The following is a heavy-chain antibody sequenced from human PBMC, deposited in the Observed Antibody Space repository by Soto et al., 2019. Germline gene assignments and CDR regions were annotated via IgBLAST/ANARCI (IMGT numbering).Heavy chain of an antibody. D-gene: IGHD4-17*01. Sequence: GGSLRLSCAASGFTFSSYSMNWVRQAPGKGLEWVSYISSSSSTIYYADSVKGRFTISRDNAKNSLYLQMNSLRDEDTAVYYCARDLHGDYVFPNCFDPWGQGTLVTVSS. V-gene: IGHV3-48*02. J-gene: IGHJ5*02. CDR1: GFTFSSYS. CDR3: ARDLHGDYVFPNCFDP. CDR2: ISSSSSTI.